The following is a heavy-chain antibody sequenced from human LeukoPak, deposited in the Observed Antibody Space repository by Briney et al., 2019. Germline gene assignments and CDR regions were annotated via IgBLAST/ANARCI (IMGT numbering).Heavy chain of an antibody. CDR3: AQSLVRVVISY. D-gene: IGHD3-10*01. CDR1: GLTFSSYA. Sequence: AGGSLRLSCAASGLTFSSYAMGWVRQARGEGVECVSSISGSADSTYYADSVKGRFTISTDNSKNTLYLQMNSLRAEDTAVYYCAQSLVRVVISYWGQGTLVTVSS. J-gene: IGHJ4*02. CDR2: ISGSADST. V-gene: IGHV3-23*01.